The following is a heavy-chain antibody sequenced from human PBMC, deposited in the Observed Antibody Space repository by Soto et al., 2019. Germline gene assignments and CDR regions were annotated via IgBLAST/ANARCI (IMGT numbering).Heavy chain of an antibody. CDR3: ARDPIAAAGNVFDY. D-gene: IGHD6-13*01. CDR1: GFTFISYS. V-gene: IGHV3-21*01. Sequence: GGSLRLSCAASGFTFISYSMNWVLQAPGKGLEWVSSISSSSSYIYYADSVKGRFTISRDNAKNSLYLQMNSLRAEDTAVYYCARDPIAAAGNVFDYWGQGTLVTVSS. CDR2: ISSSSSYI. J-gene: IGHJ4*01.